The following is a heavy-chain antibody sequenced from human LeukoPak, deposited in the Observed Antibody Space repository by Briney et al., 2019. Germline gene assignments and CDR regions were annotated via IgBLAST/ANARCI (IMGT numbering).Heavy chain of an antibody. CDR2: INTNTGNP. J-gene: IGHJ4*02. V-gene: IGHV7-4-1*02. CDR3: YGSGSYYNRPHFDY. Sequence: ASVKVSCKASGYTFTSYAMNWVRQAPGQGLEWMGWINTNTGNPTYAQGFTGRFVFSLDTSVSTAYLQISSLKAEDTAVYYCYGSGSYYNRPHFDYWGQGTLVTVSS. D-gene: IGHD3-10*01. CDR1: GYTFTSYA.